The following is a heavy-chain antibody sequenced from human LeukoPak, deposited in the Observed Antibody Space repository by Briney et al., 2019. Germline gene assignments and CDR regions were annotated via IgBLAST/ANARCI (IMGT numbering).Heavy chain of an antibody. J-gene: IGHJ4*02. CDR1: GFTFSSYA. CDR3: AKANSSGWLYYFDY. D-gene: IGHD6-19*01. CDR2: ISGSGGST. Sequence: GGSLRLSCAASGFTFSSYAMSWVRQAPGKGLEWVSAISGSGGSTYYADSVKDRFTISRDNSKNTLYLQMNSLRAEDTAVYYCAKANSSGWLYYFDYWGQGTLVTVSS. V-gene: IGHV3-23*01.